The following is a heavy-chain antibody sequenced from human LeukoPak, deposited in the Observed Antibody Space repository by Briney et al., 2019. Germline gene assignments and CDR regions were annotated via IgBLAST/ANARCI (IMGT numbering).Heavy chain of an antibody. CDR1: GESISGYY. CDR3: ARDYDY. Sequence: KASETLSLTCSVSGESISGYYWSWIRQPAGKGLEWIGRIYSSGSTNYNPSLKSRVTMSVDTSKKQFSLKLSSVTAADTALYYCARDYDYWGQGTLVTVSS. J-gene: IGHJ4*02. V-gene: IGHV4-4*07. CDR2: IYSSGST.